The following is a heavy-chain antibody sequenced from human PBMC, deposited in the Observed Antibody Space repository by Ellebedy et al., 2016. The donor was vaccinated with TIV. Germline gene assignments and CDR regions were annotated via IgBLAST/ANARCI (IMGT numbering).Heavy chain of an antibody. D-gene: IGHD2-21*02. CDR3: AGARNGDYSFDS. V-gene: IGHV5-51*01. Sequence: GESLKISXQGSGSRFSTYWIGWVRQMPGEGLEWMGIIFLRDSTTKYSPSFQGQVTISADTSINTAYLQWDSLTTSDTATYYCAGARNGDYSFDSWGQGTLVAVST. J-gene: IGHJ4*02. CDR1: GSRFSTYW. CDR2: IFLRDSTT.